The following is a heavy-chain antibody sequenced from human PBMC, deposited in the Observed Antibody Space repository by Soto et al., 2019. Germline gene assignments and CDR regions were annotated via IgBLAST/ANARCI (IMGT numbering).Heavy chain of an antibody. D-gene: IGHD3-22*01. V-gene: IGHV3-64D*06. J-gene: IGHJ4*02. CDR1: GFTFSIYA. Sequence: PGGSLRLSCSASGFTFSIYAMHWVRQASGKGLEYVSSISTNGGSTHYADSVKGRFTISRDNSKNTQYLQMSSLRADDTAVYYCVKGEYYYDSSGYYPFDYWGQGT. CDR3: VKGEYYYDSSGYYPFDY. CDR2: ISTNGGST.